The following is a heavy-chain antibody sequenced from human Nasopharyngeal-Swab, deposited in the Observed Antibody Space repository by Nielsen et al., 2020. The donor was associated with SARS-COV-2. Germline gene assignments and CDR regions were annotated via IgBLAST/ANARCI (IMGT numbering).Heavy chain of an antibody. D-gene: IGHD3-10*01. CDR2: ISYDGSNK. V-gene: IGHV3-33*05. J-gene: IGHJ6*03. Sequence: WIRQPPGKGLEWVAVISYDGSNKYYADSVKGRFTISRDNSKNTLYLQMNSLRAEDTAVYYCARDPKYYYGSGSLTDYYYYYMDVWGKGTTVTVSS. CDR3: ARDPKYYYGSGSLTDYYYYYMDV.